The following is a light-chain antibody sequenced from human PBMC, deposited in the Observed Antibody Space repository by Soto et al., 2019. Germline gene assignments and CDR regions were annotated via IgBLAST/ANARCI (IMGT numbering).Light chain of an antibody. Sequence: EIVLTQSPDTLSSSPGESATLSCRASQGIGRYLAWFQQKPGQAPRLLIYDASTMATGIPARFSGSGSGTDFTLTISSLEPEDFAVYYCQQRSNWPLTFGPGTKVEIK. J-gene: IGKJ3*01. V-gene: IGKV3-11*01. CDR2: DAS. CDR3: QQRSNWPLT. CDR1: QGIGRY.